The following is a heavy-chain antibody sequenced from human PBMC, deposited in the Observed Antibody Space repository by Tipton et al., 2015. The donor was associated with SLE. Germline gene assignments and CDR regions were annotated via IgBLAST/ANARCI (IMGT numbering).Heavy chain of an antibody. CDR2: IYYSGST. D-gene: IGHD3-3*01. CDR1: GGSISTSSYY. J-gene: IGHJ4*02. CDR3: ARQVSIFGRFDY. V-gene: IGHV4-39*07. Sequence: TLSLTCSVSGGSISTSSYYWAWIRQPPGKGLEWLGSIYYSGSTYYNPSLKSRVSISLDRSKNQFSLNLNSVTAADTAVYYCARQVSIFGRFDYWGQGTLVTVSS.